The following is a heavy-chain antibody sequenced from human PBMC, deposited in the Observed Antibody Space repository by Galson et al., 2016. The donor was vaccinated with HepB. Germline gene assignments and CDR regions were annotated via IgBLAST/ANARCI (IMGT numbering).Heavy chain of an antibody. CDR1: GGSIRSGGYY. D-gene: IGHD5-18*01. V-gene: IGHV4-31*03. CDR3: ASDVDTASNWFDP. J-gene: IGHJ5*02. CDR2: IYYSGST. Sequence: TLSLTCTVSGGSIRSGGYYWSWIRQHPGKGLXWIGYIYYSGSTYYNPSLKSRVTISVDTSKNQFSLRLSSVTAADTAVYYCASDVDTASNWFDPWGQGTLVTVSS.